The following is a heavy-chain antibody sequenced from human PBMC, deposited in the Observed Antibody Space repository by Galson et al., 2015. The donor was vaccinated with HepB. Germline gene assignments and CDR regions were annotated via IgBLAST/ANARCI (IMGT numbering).Heavy chain of an antibody. CDR2: MNPNSGNT. CDR3: ARGPTIFGVSPFDY. J-gene: IGHJ4*02. CDR1: GSTFTSYD. Sequence: SVTVSCKASGSTFTSYDINWVRQATGQGLEWMGWMNPNSGNTGYAQKFQGRVTMTRNTSISTAYMELGSLRSEDTAVYYCARGPTIFGVSPFDYWGQGTLVTVSS. V-gene: IGHV1-8*01. D-gene: IGHD3-3*01.